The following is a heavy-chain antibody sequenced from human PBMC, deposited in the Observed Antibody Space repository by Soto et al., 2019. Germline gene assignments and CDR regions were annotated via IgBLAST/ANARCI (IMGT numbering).Heavy chain of an antibody. CDR3: TRQTDAVQWLVVPTDYNFDY. V-gene: IGHV3-73*01. Sequence: RRLSCAASGFTFGGSAMHWVRQASGKGLEWVGHIRSKTNSYATAYAESVKGRFTISRDDSMNTAYLQMNSLKTEDTAVYFCTRQTDAVQWLVVPTDYNFDYWGQGTLVTVYS. D-gene: IGHD6-19*01. J-gene: IGHJ4*02. CDR2: IRSKTNSYAT. CDR1: GFTFGGSA.